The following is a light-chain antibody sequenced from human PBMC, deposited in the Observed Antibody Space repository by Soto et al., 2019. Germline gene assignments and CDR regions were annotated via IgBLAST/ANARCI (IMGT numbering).Light chain of an antibody. CDR3: QQSYTTTWT. CDR1: QGISTY. CDR2: AAS. J-gene: IGKJ1*01. V-gene: IGKV1-39*01. Sequence: IQMTQSPCSRSASVGDRVTITCRASQGISTYLNWYQQKPGKAPKLLIYAASSLQSGVPSRFSGSGSETDFTLTISSLQPEDFATYSCQQSYTTTWTFGQGTKVDIK.